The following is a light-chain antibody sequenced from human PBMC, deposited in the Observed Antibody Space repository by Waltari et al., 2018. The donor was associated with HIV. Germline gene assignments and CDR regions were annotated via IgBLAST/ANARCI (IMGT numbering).Light chain of an antibody. Sequence: QSVLTQPPSASGTPGRRVTISCSGSSSNIGSNTVNWYQQLPGTAPKLLIYSNKHRPSRVPGRFSASKSGTSAYLAISGLQSDVEAAFYCAAWADSLNGWVFGGGTKLTVL. CDR2: SNK. V-gene: IGLV1-44*01. CDR3: AAWADSLNGWV. J-gene: IGLJ3*02. CDR1: SSNIGSNT.